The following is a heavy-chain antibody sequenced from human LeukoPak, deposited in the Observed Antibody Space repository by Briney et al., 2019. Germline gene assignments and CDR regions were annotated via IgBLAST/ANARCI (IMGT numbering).Heavy chain of an antibody. CDR3: ARCRFLEWLVPWFDP. D-gene: IGHD3-3*01. CDR2: LRYDGSNK. J-gene: IGHJ5*02. V-gene: IGHV3-30*02. CDR1: GFTFSAYG. Sequence: GGSLRLSCAASGFTFSAYGMHWVRQAPGKGLEWVAFLRYDGSNKYHADSVKGRFTISRDNSKNTLYLQLNSLKPEDTAVYYCARCRFLEWLVPWFDPWGQGTLVTVSS.